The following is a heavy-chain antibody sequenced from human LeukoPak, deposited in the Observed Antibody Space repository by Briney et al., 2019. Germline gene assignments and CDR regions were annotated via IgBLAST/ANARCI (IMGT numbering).Heavy chain of an antibody. J-gene: IGHJ4*02. CDR1: GFTFSSYS. V-gene: IGHV3-9*03. CDR2: INWNSGSI. CDR3: AKDIGGGVVPAAIDY. Sequence: PGGSLRLSCAASGFTFSSYSMNWVRQAPGKGLEWVSGINWNSGSIGYTDSVKGRFTISRDNAKNSLYLQMNSLRAEDMALYYCAKDIGGGVVPAAIDYWGQGTLVTVSS. D-gene: IGHD2-2*02.